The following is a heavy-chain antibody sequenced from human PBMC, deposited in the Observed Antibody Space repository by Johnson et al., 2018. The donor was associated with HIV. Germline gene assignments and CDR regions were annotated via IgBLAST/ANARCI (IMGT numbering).Heavy chain of an antibody. D-gene: IGHD2-15*01. CDR2: LSSDGGT. CDR1: GFTVSSNY. Sequence: VQLVESGGGVVRPGGSLRLSCAASGFTVSSNYMSWVRQAPGKGLEWVSVLSSDGGTYYADSVKGRFTISRDNSKNTLYPQMNSLRAYDTAVYYCAREGIWYCSGGSCYGAFDIWGQGTMVTVSS. V-gene: IGHV3-66*02. J-gene: IGHJ3*02. CDR3: AREGIWYCSGGSCYGAFDI.